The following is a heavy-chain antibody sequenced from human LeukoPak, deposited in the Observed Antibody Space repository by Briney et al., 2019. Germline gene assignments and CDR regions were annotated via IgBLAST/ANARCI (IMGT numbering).Heavy chain of an antibody. CDR3: AKSPYYYDSSGSPFDF. D-gene: IGHD3-22*01. J-gene: IGHJ4*02. Sequence: PGGSLRLSCAASGFTFHDYAMHGVRQAPGQGLEWVSGLSWDSANIGYADSVKGRFTISRDNAKNSLYLQMNSLRVDDAALYYCAKSPYYYDSSGSPFDFWGQGTLVTVSS. V-gene: IGHV3-9*01. CDR2: LSWDSANI. CDR1: GFTFHDYA.